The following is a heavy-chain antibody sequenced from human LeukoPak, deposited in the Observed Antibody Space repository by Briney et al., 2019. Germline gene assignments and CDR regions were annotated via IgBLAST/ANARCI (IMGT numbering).Heavy chain of an antibody. CDR3: ARDTYYDYVWGSYRNGFDY. D-gene: IGHD3-16*02. V-gene: IGHV3-7*05. CDR1: GFTFSSYW. CDR2: IKQDGSEK. Sequence: GGSLRLSCAASGFTFSSYWMSWVRQAPGKGLEWVANIKQDGSEKYYVDSVKGRFTISRDNAKNSLYLQMNSLRAGDTAVYYCARDTYYDYVWGSYRNGFDYWGQGTLVTVSS. J-gene: IGHJ4*02.